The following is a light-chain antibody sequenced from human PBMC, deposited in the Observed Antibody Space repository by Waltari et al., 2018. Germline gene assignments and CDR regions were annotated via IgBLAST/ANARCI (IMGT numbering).Light chain of an antibody. CDR2: VES. V-gene: IGKV1-5*03. CDR1: QSVSDW. J-gene: IGKJ1*01. Sequence: DIQMTQSPSTLSASVGDTVTITCRASQSVSDWLAWYQHKAGKAPKVLIYVESSLKSGVPSRFSGSGYVTEFTLTISRLQPDDFATYYCQQYNDYGTWKFGQGPKVEIK. CDR3: QQYNDYGTWK.